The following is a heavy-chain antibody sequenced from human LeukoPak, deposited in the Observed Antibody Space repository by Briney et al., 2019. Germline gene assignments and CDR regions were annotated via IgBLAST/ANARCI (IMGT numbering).Heavy chain of an antibody. J-gene: IGHJ3*02. Sequence: GGSLRLSCAASGFTFSDYYMSWIRQPPGTGPPSLGRIKTNTDGGTPDYAAPVKGRFTISRDDSKNTLYLQMNSLKTEDTAVYYCTTGLETYYDILTGYYLPSDAFDIWGQGTMVTVSS. CDR2: IKTNTDGGTP. CDR3: TTGLETYYDILTGYYLPSDAFDI. V-gene: IGHV3-15*01. D-gene: IGHD3-9*01. CDR1: GFTFSDYY.